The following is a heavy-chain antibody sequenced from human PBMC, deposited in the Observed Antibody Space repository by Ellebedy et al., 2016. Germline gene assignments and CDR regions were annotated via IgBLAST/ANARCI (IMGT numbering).Heavy chain of an antibody. CDR2: ISSTGSYI. J-gene: IGHJ4*02. D-gene: IGHD3-10*01. CDR1: RFTFSTYS. CDR3: AREGFGFFAFDY. V-gene: IGHV3-21*01. Sequence: GGSLRLSCAASRFTFSTYSMSWVRQAPGKGLECVSSISSTGSYIYYADSVKGRFSISRDNTKNSLYLQMNSLRAEDTAVYYCAREGFGFFAFDYWGQGALVTVSS.